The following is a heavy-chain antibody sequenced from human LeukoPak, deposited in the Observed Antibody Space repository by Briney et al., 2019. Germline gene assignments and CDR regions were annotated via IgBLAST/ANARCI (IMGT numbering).Heavy chain of an antibody. V-gene: IGHV4-59*08. CDR1: GVSINSYF. CDR2: IYYSGST. J-gene: IGHJ4*02. Sequence: PSETLSVTCTVSGVSINSYFWSWIRQPPGKGLEWIGYIYYSGSTNYNPSLKSRVTISIDTSKNQFSLKLSSVTAADTAVYYCARHDYGSGSSYGYWGQGTLVTVSS. D-gene: IGHD3-10*01. CDR3: ARHDYGSGSSYGY.